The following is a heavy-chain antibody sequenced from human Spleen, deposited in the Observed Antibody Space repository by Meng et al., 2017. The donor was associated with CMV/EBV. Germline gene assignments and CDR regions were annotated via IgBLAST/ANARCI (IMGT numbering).Heavy chain of an antibody. D-gene: IGHD4-17*01. J-gene: IGHJ6*02. Sequence: SETLSLTCTVSGGSVSSGSYYWSWIRQPPGKGLEWIGYIYYSGSTNYNPSLKSRVTISVDTSKNQFPLKLSSVTAADTAVYYCARALPTTVKYGMDVWGQGTTVTVSS. V-gene: IGHV4-61*01. CDR3: ARALPTTVKYGMDV. CDR2: IYYSGST. CDR1: GGSVSSGSYY.